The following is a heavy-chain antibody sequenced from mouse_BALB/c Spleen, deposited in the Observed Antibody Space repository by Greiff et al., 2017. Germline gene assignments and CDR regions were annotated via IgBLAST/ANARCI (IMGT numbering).Heavy chain of an antibody. J-gene: IGHJ3*01. CDR3: ARRSYYRYDEDPSWFAY. CDR2: ISSGGSYT. D-gene: IGHD2-14*01. V-gene: IGHV5-6*02. CDR1: GFTFSSYG. Sequence: EVKLQESGGDLVKPGGSLKLSCAASGFTFSSYGMSWVRQTPDKRLEWVATISSGGSYTYYPDSVKGRFTISRDNAKNTLYLQMSSLKSEDTAMYYCARRSYYRYDEDPSWFAYWGQGTLVTVSA.